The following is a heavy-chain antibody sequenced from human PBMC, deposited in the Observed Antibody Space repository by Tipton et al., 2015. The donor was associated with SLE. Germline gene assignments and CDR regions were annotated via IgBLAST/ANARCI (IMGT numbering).Heavy chain of an antibody. V-gene: IGHV4-61*01. CDR1: GDYVSSGSYY. J-gene: IGHJ2*01. CDR2: IYHSGTT. Sequence: TLSLTCTVSGDYVSSGSYYWSWIRQPPGKGLEWIGYIYHSGTTYYNPSLQSRATISVDTSKNQFSLKLSSVTAADTAVYYCARDGDGDYLVGFDLWGRGTLVTVSS. CDR3: ARDGDGDYLVGFDL. D-gene: IGHD4-17*01.